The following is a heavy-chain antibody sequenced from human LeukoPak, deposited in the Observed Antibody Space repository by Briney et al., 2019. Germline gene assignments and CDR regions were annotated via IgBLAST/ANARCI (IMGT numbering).Heavy chain of an antibody. CDR3: AREDVLTTVTPRSVAFDI. J-gene: IGHJ3*02. D-gene: IGHD4-11*01. CDR1: GGSISSGDYY. CDR2: IYYSGST. Sequence: PSETLSLTCTVSGGSISSGDYYWSWIRQPPGKGLEWIGYIYYSGSTYYNPSLKSRVTISVDTSKNQFSLKLSSVTAADTAVYYCAREDVLTTVTPRSVAFDIWGQGTMVTVSS. V-gene: IGHV4-30-4*08.